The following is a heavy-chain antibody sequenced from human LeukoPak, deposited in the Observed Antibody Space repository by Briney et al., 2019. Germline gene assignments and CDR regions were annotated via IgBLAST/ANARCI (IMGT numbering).Heavy chain of an antibody. CDR2: IWYDGSNK. V-gene: IGHV3-33*01. CDR3: ARDLGYFGSGSSYFDF. Sequence: PGGSLRLSCAASGFTFSNYGFHWVRQAPGKGLEWVAFIWYDGSNKYYADSVKGRFTISRDDSKNTLYLQMNSLRAEDTAVYYCARDLGYFGSGSSYFDFWGQGTLVTVSS. CDR1: GFTFSNYG. D-gene: IGHD3-10*01. J-gene: IGHJ4*02.